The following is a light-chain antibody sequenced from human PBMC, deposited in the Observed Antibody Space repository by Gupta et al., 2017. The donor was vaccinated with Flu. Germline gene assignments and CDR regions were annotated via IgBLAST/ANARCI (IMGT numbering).Light chain of an antibody. J-gene: IGKJ1*01. Sequence: VTLGQPASNSCRCSQGLVYSEGNSYLHWFQQRPGQSQRRLNYQVSDRDSGVPDRSSGGGSGTDFTLKISRLEAEDVGIYFCMHGAHWPWAFGQGTTVEIK. CDR2: QVS. CDR3: MHGAHWPWA. V-gene: IGKV2-30*01. CDR1: QGLVYSEGNSY.